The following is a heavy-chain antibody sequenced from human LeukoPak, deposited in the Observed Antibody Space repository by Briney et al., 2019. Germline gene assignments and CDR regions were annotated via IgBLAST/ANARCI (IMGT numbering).Heavy chain of an antibody. CDR1: GGSTSSGGYY. D-gene: IGHD1-7*01. CDR2: IYYSGST. CDR3: ARDRATTRTGTTSRYYYYYYYMDV. Sequence: SQTLSLTCTVSGGSTSSGGYYWSWIRQHPGKGLEWIGYIYYSGSTYYNPSLKSRVTISVDTSKNQFSLKLSSVTAADTAVYYCARDRATTRTGTTSRYYYYYYYMDVWGKGTTVTVSS. V-gene: IGHV4-31*03. J-gene: IGHJ6*03.